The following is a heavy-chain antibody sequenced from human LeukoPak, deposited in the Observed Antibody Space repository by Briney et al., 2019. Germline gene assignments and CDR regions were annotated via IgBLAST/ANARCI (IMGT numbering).Heavy chain of an antibody. Sequence: PGGSLRLSCAASGFTFSSYAMSWVRQAPGKGLEWVSGISGSGGSTYYADSVKGRFTISRDNSKYTLHLQMNSLRAEDTAVYYCATDNYYDSSGDPPPGSWFDPWGQGTLVTVSS. D-gene: IGHD3-22*01. CDR1: GFTFSSYA. CDR2: ISGSGGST. V-gene: IGHV3-23*01. J-gene: IGHJ5*02. CDR3: ATDNYYDSSGDPPPGSWFDP.